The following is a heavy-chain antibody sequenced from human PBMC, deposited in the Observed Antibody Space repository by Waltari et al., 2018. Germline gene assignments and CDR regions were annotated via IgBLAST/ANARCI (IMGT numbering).Heavy chain of an antibody. J-gene: IGHJ4*02. CDR3: ARDSSLRYYFDY. CDR2: IKQHGSET. V-gene: IGHV3-7*01. CDR1: GFTFSSYW. Sequence: EVQLVESGGGLVQPGGSLRLSCAASGFTFSSYWMSWVRQAPGKGLEWVANIKQHGSETYYVDSVEGRFTISRDNAKNSLYLQMNSLRVEDTAVYYCARDSSLRYYFDYWGQGTLVTVSS.